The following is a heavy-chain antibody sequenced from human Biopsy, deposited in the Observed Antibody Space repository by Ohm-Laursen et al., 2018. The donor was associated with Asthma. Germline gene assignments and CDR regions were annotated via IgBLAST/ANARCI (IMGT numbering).Heavy chain of an antibody. D-gene: IGHD2-2*01. J-gene: IGHJ4*02. CDR2: INSVFGTT. CDR3: ARKAGSCISRTCYSLDF. V-gene: IGHV1-69*13. CDR1: GGTFNTYA. Sequence: GASVKVSCKSLGGTFNTYAIGWVRQAPGQGLEWMGGINSVFGTTTYPQKFQDRVTITAGDSTSTVYMELSSLRSEDTAVYYCARKAGSCISRTCYSLDFWGQGTLVTVSS.